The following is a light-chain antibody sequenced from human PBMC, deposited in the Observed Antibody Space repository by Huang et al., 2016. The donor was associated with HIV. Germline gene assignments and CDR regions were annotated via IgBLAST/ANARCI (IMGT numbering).Light chain of an antibody. V-gene: IGKV3-15*01. CDR2: GSA. J-gene: IGKJ2*01. CDR3: QQYNNWHYT. CDR1: QSVSSN. Sequence: EIVMTQSQATLSVSPGERATLSCRASQSVSSNLAWYQQKPGQAPRLLIDGSATMAPGIPARFSGSGSGTEFTLTISSLQSEDFAVYYCQQYNNWHYTFGQGTKLEIK.